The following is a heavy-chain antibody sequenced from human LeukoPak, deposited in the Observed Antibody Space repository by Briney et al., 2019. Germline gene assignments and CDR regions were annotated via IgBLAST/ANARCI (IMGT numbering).Heavy chain of an antibody. D-gene: IGHD3-3*01. J-gene: IGHJ4*02. Sequence: PGGSLRLSCAASGFTVSDNYISWVRQAPGKGLEWVSVIYSGGSTKYADSVKARFTISRDNSKNTVYLQMNSLRADDTAVYYCARAILDNWGQGTLVTVSS. CDR2: IYSGGST. CDR3: ARAILDN. V-gene: IGHV3-53*01. CDR1: GFTVSDNY.